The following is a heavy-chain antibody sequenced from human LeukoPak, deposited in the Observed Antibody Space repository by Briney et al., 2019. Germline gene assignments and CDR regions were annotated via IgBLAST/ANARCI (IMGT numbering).Heavy chain of an antibody. V-gene: IGHV4-31*03. CDR2: IYYSGST. Sequence: SETLSLTCTVSGGSISSGGYYWSWIRQHPGKGLEWIGYIYYSGSTYYNPSLKSRVTISVDTSKNQFSLKLSSVTAADTAVYYCARARRQLGNFDYWGQGTLVTVSS. J-gene: IGHJ4*02. CDR1: GGSISSGGYY. CDR3: ARARRQLGNFDY. D-gene: IGHD6-13*01.